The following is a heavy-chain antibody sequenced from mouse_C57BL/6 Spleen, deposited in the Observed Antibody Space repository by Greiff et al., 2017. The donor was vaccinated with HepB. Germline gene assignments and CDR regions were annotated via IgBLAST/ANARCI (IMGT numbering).Heavy chain of an antibody. CDR1: GFTFSDYG. CDR2: ISSGSSTI. D-gene: IGHD3-3*01. J-gene: IGHJ1*03. CDR3: ARKAGTLDWYFDV. V-gene: IGHV5-17*01. Sequence: EVKLMESGGGLVKPGGSLKLSCAASGFTFSDYGMHWVRQAPEKGLEWVAYISSGSSTIYYADTVKGRFTISRDNAKNTLFLQMTSLRSEDTARYYCARKAGTLDWYFDVWGTGTTVTVSS.